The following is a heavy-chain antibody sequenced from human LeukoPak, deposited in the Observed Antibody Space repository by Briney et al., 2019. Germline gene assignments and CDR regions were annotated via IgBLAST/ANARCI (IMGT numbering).Heavy chain of an antibody. CDR3: AGVRGAFDY. CDR2: IYYSGST. CDR1: GGSISSYY. D-gene: IGHD3-10*01. J-gene: IGHJ4*02. Sequence: SSETLSLTCTVSGGSISSYYWSWIRQPSGKGLEWIGYIYYSGSTNYNPSLKSRVTISVDTSKNQFSLKLSSVTAADTAVYYCAGVRGAFDYWGQGTLVTVSS. V-gene: IGHV4-59*08.